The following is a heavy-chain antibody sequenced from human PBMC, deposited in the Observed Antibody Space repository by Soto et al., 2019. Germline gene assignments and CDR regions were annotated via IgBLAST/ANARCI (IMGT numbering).Heavy chain of an antibody. D-gene: IGHD2-21*02. J-gene: IGHJ3*02. Sequence: SETLSLTCTVSGGSISSYYWSWIRQPAGKGLEWIGRIYTSGSTNYNPSPKSRVTMSVDTSKNQFSLKLSSVTAADTAVYYCARGDVVVTAIFLGSPVGAFDIWGQGTMVTVSS. CDR3: ARGDVVVTAIFLGSPVGAFDI. CDR2: IYTSGST. CDR1: GGSISSYY. V-gene: IGHV4-4*07.